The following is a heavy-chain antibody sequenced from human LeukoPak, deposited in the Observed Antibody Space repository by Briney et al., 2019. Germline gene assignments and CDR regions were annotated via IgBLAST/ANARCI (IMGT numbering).Heavy chain of an antibody. CDR2: ISYDGSNK. CDR3: ARDRLYYDILTGYLPYY. Sequence: GGSLRLSCAASGFTFSKNGMHWVRQAPGKGPEWVAVISYDGSNKYYADSVKGRFTISRDSSENTLYLQMNSLRAEDTAVYYCARDRLYYDILTGYLPYYWGQGTLVTVSS. CDR1: GFTFSKNG. J-gene: IGHJ4*02. V-gene: IGHV3-30*19. D-gene: IGHD3-9*01.